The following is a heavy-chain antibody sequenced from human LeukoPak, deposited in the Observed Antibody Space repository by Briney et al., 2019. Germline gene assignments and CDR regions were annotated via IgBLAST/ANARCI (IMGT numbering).Heavy chain of an antibody. J-gene: IGHJ3*02. CDR3: ATLTGGDDAFDI. CDR2: IYSSGST. D-gene: IGHD4-23*01. CDR1: GGSISSGSYY. V-gene: IGHV4-61*02. Sequence: SETLSLTCTVSGGSISSGSYYWNWIRQPAGKGLEWIGRIYSSGSTNYNPSLKSRVTMSVDTSKNQFSLKLSSVTAADTAVYYCATLTGGDDAFDIWGQGTMVTVSS.